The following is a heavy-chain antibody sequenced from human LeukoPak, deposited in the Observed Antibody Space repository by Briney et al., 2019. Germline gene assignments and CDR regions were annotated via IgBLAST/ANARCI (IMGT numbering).Heavy chain of an antibody. Sequence: GASVKVSCKASGYTFTSYGISWVRQAPGQGLEWMGWVSAYNDNTNYAQKLQGRVTMTTDTSTSTAYMELRSLRSDDTAVYYCARVLREGATPTFPFDYWGQGTLVTVPS. CDR3: ARVLREGATPTFPFDY. J-gene: IGHJ4*02. V-gene: IGHV1-18*01. CDR1: GYTFTSYG. CDR2: VSAYNDNT. D-gene: IGHD1-26*01.